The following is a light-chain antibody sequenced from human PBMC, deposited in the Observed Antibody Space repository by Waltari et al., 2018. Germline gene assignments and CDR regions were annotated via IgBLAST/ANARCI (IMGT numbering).Light chain of an antibody. CDR3: CSFADSSASWV. Sequence: QSALTQPASVSGSPGQSITIPCTGTSSAVGTYDLVSWYQQHPGKAPKLMIHDVNKRPSGVSPRFSGSKSGNTASLTISGLQAEDEADYYCCSFADSSASWVFGGGTKLTVL. CDR2: DVN. CDR1: SSAVGTYDL. J-gene: IGLJ3*02. V-gene: IGLV2-23*02.